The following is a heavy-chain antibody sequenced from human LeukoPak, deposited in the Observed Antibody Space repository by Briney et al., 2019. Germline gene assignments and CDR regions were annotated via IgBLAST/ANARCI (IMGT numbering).Heavy chain of an antibody. CDR3: AKGLNSGTYPHLDY. D-gene: IGHD1-26*01. V-gene: IGHV3-53*01. CDR2: IYSGGST. Sequence: PGGSLRLSCAASGFTVSRNYMSWVRRAPGKGLEWVSVIYSGGSTYYADSVRGRFTISRDNSKNTLYLQMNSLRAEDTAVYYCAKGLNSGTYPHLDYWGQGTLVTVSS. CDR1: GFTVSRNY. J-gene: IGHJ4*02.